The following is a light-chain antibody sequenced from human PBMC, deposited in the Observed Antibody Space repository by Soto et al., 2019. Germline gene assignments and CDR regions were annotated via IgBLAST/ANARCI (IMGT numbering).Light chain of an antibody. CDR2: AAS. CDR1: QNIATY. J-gene: IGKJ2*01. V-gene: IGKV1-39*01. CDR3: QQSYSMPYT. Sequence: DVQMTQSPSSLSASVGDRVTITCRTSQNIATYLNWYQHKPGRAPNLLIYAASSLQSGVPSRFSGSGSGTDFTLTISSLQPEEFATYYCQQSYSMPYTCGQGTRLEIK.